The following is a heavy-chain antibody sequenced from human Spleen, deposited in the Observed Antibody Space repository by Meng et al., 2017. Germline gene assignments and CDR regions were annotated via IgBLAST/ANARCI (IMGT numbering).Heavy chain of an antibody. J-gene: IGHJ4*02. V-gene: IGHV4-34*01. CDR3: ARGGDIVATITLDY. CDR2: INHSGST. CDR1: GGSFSDYY. D-gene: IGHD5-12*01. Sequence: QVQLQQWGGGPLKPSETLSLTCVVSGGSFSDYYWSWIRQPPGKGLEWIGEINHSGSTNYNPSLESRATISVDTSKNQFSLKLSSVTAADTAVYYCARGGDIVATITLDYWGQGALVTVSS.